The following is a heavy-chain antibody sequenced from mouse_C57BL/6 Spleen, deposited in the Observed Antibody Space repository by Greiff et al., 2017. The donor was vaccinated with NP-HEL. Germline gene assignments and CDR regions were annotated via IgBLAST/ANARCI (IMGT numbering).Heavy chain of an antibody. CDR3: AREGDDDSPFDY. J-gene: IGHJ2*01. D-gene: IGHD2-3*01. CDR1: GYTFTSYW. Sequence: QVQLQQPGAELVKPGASVKLSCKASGYTFTSYWMQWVKQRPGQGLEWIGEIDPSDSYTNYNQKFKGKATLTVDPSSSTAYMQLSSLTSEDSAVYYCAREGDDDSPFDYWGQGTTLTVSS. V-gene: IGHV1-50*01. CDR2: IDPSDSYT.